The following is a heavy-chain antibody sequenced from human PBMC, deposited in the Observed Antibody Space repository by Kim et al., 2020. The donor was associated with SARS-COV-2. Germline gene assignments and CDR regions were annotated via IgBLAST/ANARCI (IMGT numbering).Heavy chain of an antibody. D-gene: IGHD6-19*01. CDR1: GFTFSSYG. CDR3: ARERGSGWYPDFFDL. V-gene: IGHV3-21*01. CDR2: ISTTSLDI. Sequence: GGSLRLSCRGSGFTFSSYGMQWVRQAQGKGLEWVSSISTTSLDINYADSVTGRFTVSRDNAEKSLHLQMDNLRVDDSAVYYCARERGSGWYPDFFDLWG. J-gene: IGHJ4*01.